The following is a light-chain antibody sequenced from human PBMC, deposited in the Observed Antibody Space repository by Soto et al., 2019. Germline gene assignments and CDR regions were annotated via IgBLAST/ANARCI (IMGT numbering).Light chain of an antibody. CDR1: SRDIGAYNL. V-gene: IGLV2-14*01. Sequence: QSVLAQPASVSGSPAQSITISCSGTSRDIGAYNLVSWYQQPPGKAPKLLIYEVRNRPSGISYRFSGSKSGTTASLTISGLQAEDEADYYCCSYAGSYTFGTGTEVTVL. J-gene: IGLJ1*01. CDR3: CSYAGSYT. CDR2: EVR.